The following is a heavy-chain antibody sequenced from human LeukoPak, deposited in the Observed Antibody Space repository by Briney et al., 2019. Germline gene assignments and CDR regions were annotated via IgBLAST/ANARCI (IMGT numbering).Heavy chain of an antibody. J-gene: IGHJ4*02. Sequence: SVKVSCKASGGTFSSSAISWVRQAPGQGLEWMGRIIPIFGIANYAQKFQGGVTITADKSTSTAYMELSSLRSEDTAVYYCARGPSGIAAAGTWDYWGQATLVTVSS. CDR3: ARGPSGIAAAGTWDY. D-gene: IGHD6-13*01. CDR2: IIPIFGIA. CDR1: GGTFSSSA. V-gene: IGHV1-69*04.